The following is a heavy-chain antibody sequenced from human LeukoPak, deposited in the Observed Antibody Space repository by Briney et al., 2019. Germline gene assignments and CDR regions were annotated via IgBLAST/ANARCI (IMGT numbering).Heavy chain of an antibody. CDR1: GYTFTSYG. CDR2: ISAYNGNT. V-gene: IGHV1-18*01. D-gene: IGHD3-3*01. Sequence: AASVKVSCKASGYTFTSYGISWVRQAPGQGLEWMGWISAYNGNTNYAQKLQGRVTMTTDTSTSTAYMELRSLRSDDTAVYYCARDPYDFWSGPPDYWGQGTLVTVSS. J-gene: IGHJ4*02. CDR3: ARDPYDFWSGPPDY.